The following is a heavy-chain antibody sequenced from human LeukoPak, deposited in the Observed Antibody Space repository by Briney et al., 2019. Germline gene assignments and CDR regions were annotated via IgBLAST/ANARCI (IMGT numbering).Heavy chain of an antibody. CDR3: ATGVSSSFVQRHYSYYYYMDV. V-gene: IGHV1-69*05. D-gene: IGHD6-6*01. CDR1: GGTFSSYA. CDR2: IIPIFGTA. Sequence: GASVNVSCKASGGTFSSYAISWVRQAPGQGLEWMGGIIPIFGTANYAQKFQGRVTITTDESTSTAYMELSSLRSEDTAVYYCATGVSSSFVQRHYSYYYYMDVWGKGTTVTVSS. J-gene: IGHJ6*03.